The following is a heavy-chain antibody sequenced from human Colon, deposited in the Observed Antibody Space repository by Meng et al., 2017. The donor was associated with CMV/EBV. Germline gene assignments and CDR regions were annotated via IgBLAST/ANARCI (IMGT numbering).Heavy chain of an antibody. CDR2: IKPHSDVT. D-gene: IGHD6-6*01. Sequence: GESLKVSCKASGYSVSDKYLHWVRQAPGQGLEWMGWIKPHSDVTNYAKRFQGRVSMTRGTSINTAYMELSSLTSDDTAVYYCAILTVAAPFDYWGQGTLVTVSS. J-gene: IGHJ4*02. CDR3: AILTVAAPFDY. V-gene: IGHV1-2*02. CDR1: GYSVSDKY.